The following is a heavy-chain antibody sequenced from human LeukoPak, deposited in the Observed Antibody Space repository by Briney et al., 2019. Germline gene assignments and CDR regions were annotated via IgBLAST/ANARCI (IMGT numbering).Heavy chain of an antibody. CDR1: GGPISSSYW. CDR2: IYHTGTT. Sequence: PSGTLSLTCAVSGGPISSSYWWSWVRQPPGKGLEWIGEIYHTGTTNYNASLKSRVTISVDKSNNQFSLRLSSVTAADTAVYYCARFGYVETTVVTPINYYFAMDVWGQGTTVTVSS. J-gene: IGHJ6*02. V-gene: IGHV4-4*02. CDR3: ARFGYVETTVVTPINYYFAMDV. D-gene: IGHD4-23*01.